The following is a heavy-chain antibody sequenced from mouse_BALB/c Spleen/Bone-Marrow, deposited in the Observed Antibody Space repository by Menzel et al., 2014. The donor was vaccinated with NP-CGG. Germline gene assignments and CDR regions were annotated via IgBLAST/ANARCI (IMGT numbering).Heavy chain of an antibody. V-gene: IGHV1-4*01. CDR3: ERSGDYGQSDY. CDR2: INPSTGYT. J-gene: IGHJ2*01. Sequence: VQLQQSGAELARPGASVKMSCKASGYTFTSYWMHWVKQRPGQGLEWIGYINPSTGYTEYNQKFKDKATLTADKSSSTAYMQLSSLTSEDSAVYYCERSGDYGQSDYWGQGTTPTVS. D-gene: IGHD2-4*01. CDR1: GYTFTSYW.